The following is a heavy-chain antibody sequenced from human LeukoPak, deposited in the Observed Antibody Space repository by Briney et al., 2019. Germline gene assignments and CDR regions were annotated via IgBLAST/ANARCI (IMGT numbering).Heavy chain of an antibody. V-gene: IGHV4-59*01. CDR1: GGSISSYY. CDR3: ASTFGYSSSWYRIDY. CDR2: IYYSGST. Sequence: SETLSLTCTVSGGSISSYYWSWIRQPPGKGLEWIGYIYYSGSTNYNPSLKSRVTISVDTSKNQFSLKLSSVTAADTAVYYCASTFGYSSSWYRIDYRGQGTLVTVSS. D-gene: IGHD6-13*01. J-gene: IGHJ4*02.